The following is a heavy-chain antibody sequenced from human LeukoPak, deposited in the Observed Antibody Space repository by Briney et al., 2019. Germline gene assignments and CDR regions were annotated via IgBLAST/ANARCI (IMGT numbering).Heavy chain of an antibody. V-gene: IGHV4-34*01. CDR2: INPSGST. CDR3: ARGRQEISMIVVVMTGVSYYLDV. J-gene: IGHJ6*03. CDR1: GGSFSGYF. D-gene: IGHD3-22*01. Sequence: NPSETLPLTCAVYGGSFSGYFWTWIRQSPGKGLEWIGEINPSGSTYYSPSLKSRLTISRDTSKNQFSLRLSSVTAADTAVYYCARGRQEISMIVVVMTGVSYYLDVWGKGTTVTVS.